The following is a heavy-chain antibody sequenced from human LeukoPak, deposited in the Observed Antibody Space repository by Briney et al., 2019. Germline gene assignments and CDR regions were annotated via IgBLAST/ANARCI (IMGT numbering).Heavy chain of an antibody. Sequence: GGSLRLSCAASGLTSSTIHWVRQAPGKGLEWVAVISYDGNNKYYADSVKGRFTVSRDNSNNTLYLQMNSLRPEDTAMYYCAKISTSTNCCLEGSQHWGQGTLVTVSS. V-gene: IGHV3-30-3*02. D-gene: IGHD2-2*01. J-gene: IGHJ1*01. CDR3: AKISTSTNCCLEGSQH. CDR1: GLTSST. CDR2: ISYDGNNK.